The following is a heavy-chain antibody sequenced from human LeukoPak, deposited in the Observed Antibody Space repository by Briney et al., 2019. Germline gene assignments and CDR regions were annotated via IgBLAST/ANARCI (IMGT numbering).Heavy chain of an antibody. V-gene: IGHV3-23*01. Sequence: GGSLRLSCAASGFSFSSYSMNWVRQAPGKGLEWVSAISGSGGSTYYADSVKGRFTISRDNSKNTLYLQMNSLRAEDTAVYYCAKDGLDNWFDPWGQGTLVTVSS. J-gene: IGHJ5*02. CDR3: AKDGLDNWFDP. CDR2: ISGSGGST. D-gene: IGHD3/OR15-3a*01. CDR1: GFSFSSYS.